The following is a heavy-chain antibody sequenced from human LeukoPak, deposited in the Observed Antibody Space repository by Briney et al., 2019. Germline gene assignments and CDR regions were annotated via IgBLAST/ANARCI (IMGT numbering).Heavy chain of an antibody. CDR2: IIPIFGTA. D-gene: IGHD6-6*01. V-gene: IGHV1-69*13. CDR1: GGTFSSYA. Sequence: SVKVSCKASGGTFSSYAISWVRQAPGQGLEWMGGIIPIFGTANYAQKFQGRVTITADESTSTAYMELSSLRSEDTAVYYCARERSRWQLERGVFDYWGQGTLVTVSS. CDR3: ARERSRWQLERGVFDY. J-gene: IGHJ4*02.